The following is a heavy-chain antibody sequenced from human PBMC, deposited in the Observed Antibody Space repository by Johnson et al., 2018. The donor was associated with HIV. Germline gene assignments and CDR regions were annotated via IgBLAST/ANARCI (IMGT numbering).Heavy chain of an antibody. CDR2: IKSKTDGGTT. V-gene: IGHV3-15*01. CDR3: TTPSGSYVSAYDAFDI. CDR1: GFTFSNAW. D-gene: IGHD1-26*01. Sequence: VQLVESGGGLVKPGGSLRLSCAASGFTFSNAWMIWVRQAPGKGLEWVGRIKSKTDGGTTDYAAPVKGRFTISRDDSKNTLYLQMNSLKTEDTAVYYCTTPSGSYVSAYDAFDIWGQGTMVTVSS. J-gene: IGHJ3*02.